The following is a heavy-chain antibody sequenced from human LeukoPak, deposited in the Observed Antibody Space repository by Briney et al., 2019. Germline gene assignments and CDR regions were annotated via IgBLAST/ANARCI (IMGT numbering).Heavy chain of an antibody. V-gene: IGHV3-23*01. CDR3: AKVKYCSGGSCYPLFDY. Sequence: PGGSLRLSCAASGFTFSSYAMSWVRQAPGKGLEWVSAISCSGGSTYYADSVKGRFTISRDNSKNTLYLQMNSLRAEDTAVYYCAKVKYCSGGSCYPLFDYWGQGTLVTVSS. D-gene: IGHD2-15*01. CDR1: GFTFSSYA. CDR2: ISCSGGST. J-gene: IGHJ4*02.